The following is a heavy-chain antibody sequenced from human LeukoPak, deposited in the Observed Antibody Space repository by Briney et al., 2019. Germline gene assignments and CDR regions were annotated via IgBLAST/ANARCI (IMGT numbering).Heavy chain of an antibody. J-gene: IGHJ4*02. D-gene: IGHD2-15*01. Sequence: GGSLRLSCAASGFTFSSYGMSWVRQAPGKGLEWVSAISGSGSSTYYAASVKGRFTISRDNSKNTLYLQMNSLRADDTAVYYCAKIMALYCSGGSCNEIDYWGQGTVVTVSS. CDR2: ISGSGSST. V-gene: IGHV3-23*01. CDR1: GFTFSSYG. CDR3: AKIMALYCSGGSCNEIDY.